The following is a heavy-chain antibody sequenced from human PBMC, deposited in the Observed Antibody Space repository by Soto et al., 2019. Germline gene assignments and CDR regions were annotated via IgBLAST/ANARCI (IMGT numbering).Heavy chain of an antibody. V-gene: IGHV3-11*01. J-gene: IGHJ4*02. Sequence: QVQLVESGGGLVKPGGSLRLSCAASGFTFSDYYMSWIRQAPGKGLEWVSYISSGSIRYYADSVKGRFTISRDNAKNPLHLKMTSLRAEDTAVYYCARDWNSWRQWLVVPLVPTFGYWGQGTLVTVSS. D-gene: IGHD6-19*01. CDR2: ISSGSIR. CDR3: ARDWNSWRQWLVVPLVPTFGY. CDR1: GFTFSDYY.